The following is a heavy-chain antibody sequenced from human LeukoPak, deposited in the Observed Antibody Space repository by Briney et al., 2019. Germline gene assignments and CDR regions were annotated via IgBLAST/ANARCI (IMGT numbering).Heavy chain of an antibody. CDR3: ARFNTMVRGVTQYYYGMDV. D-gene: IGHD3-10*01. CDR1: GGSFSGYY. J-gene: IGHJ6*04. V-gene: IGHV4-34*01. CDR2: INHSGST. Sequence: PSETLSLTCAVYGGSFSGYYWSWIRQPPGKGLEWIGEINHSGSTNYNPSLKSRVTMSVDTSKNQFSLKLSSVTAADTAVYYCARFNTMVRGVTQYYYGMDVWGKGTTVTVFS.